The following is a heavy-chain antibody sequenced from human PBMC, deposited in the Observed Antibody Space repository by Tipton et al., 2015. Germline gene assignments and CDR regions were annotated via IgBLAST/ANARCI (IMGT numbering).Heavy chain of an antibody. Sequence: TLSLTCTVSGYSIRGGHYWGWIRQSPRKGLEWIGSIHHSDDTYYTPPLTGRASISVDASKNQFSLRVRSVTAADTAVYYCARARGRHGGLFDSWGQGILVTVSS. CDR2: IHHSDDT. D-gene: IGHD4-23*01. J-gene: IGHJ4*02. V-gene: IGHV4-38-2*02. CDR1: GYSIRGGHY. CDR3: ARARGRHGGLFDS.